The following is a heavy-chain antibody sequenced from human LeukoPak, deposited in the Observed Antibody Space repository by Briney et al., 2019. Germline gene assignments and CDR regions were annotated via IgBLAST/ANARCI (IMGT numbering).Heavy chain of an antibody. Sequence: PSETLSLTCAVSADSFSSHYWTWIRQPPGKGLEWIGYISYIGSTNYNPSLKSRVTISIDTSKNQFSLKLSSVTAADTAVYYCARDLVTGTKGFDNWGQGTMVSVSS. CDR1: ADSFSSHY. V-gene: IGHV4-59*11. J-gene: IGHJ3*02. D-gene: IGHD4-17*01. CDR2: ISYIGST. CDR3: ARDLVTGTKGFDN.